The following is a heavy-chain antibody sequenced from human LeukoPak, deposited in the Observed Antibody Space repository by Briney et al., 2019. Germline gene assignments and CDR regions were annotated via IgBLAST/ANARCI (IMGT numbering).Heavy chain of an antibody. CDR3: ARSGSSWYYFDC. D-gene: IGHD6-13*01. V-gene: IGHV3-48*03. CDR2: ISSSGSTI. CDR1: GFTFSSYE. J-gene: IGHJ4*02. Sequence: GGSLRLSCAASGFTFSSYEMNWVRQAPGKGLEWISYISSSGSTIYYADSVKGRFTISRDIAQNSLYLQMNSLRAEDTAVYYCARSGSSWYYFDCSGQGTLVTVSS.